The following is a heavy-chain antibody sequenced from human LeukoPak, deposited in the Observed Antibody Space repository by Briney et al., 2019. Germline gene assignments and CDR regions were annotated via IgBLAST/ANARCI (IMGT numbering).Heavy chain of an antibody. CDR2: IYPGDSEV. CDR3: ARHYDYNDPLDY. Sequence: GESLKLSCKGSGYSFTSYWIGWVRQMPGKGLEWMGIIYPGDSEVRYSPSFRGRVTISADKSISTAYLQWSSLKASDTAMYYCARHYDYNDPLDYWGQGTLVTVSS. CDR1: GYSFTSYW. J-gene: IGHJ4*02. V-gene: IGHV5-51*01. D-gene: IGHD4-11*01.